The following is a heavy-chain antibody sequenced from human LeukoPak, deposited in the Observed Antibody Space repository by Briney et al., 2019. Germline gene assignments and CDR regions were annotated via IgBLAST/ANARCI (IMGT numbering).Heavy chain of an antibody. CDR1: GFTFSSYG. J-gene: IGHJ4*02. Sequence: PGGTLRLSCAASGFTFSSYGMSWVRQAPGKGLEWVSGISGSGGFTYYADSLKGRFTISRDNSKNMLYLQMNSLRVEDTAVYYCAKEAVGATAPLDYWGQGTLVTVSS. V-gene: IGHV3-23*01. CDR3: AKEAVGATAPLDY. D-gene: IGHD1-26*01. CDR2: ISGSGGFT.